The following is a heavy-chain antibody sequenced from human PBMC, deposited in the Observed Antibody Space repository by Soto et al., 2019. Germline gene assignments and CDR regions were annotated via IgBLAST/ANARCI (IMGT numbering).Heavy chain of an antibody. CDR3: ARASPSGSYFDY. CDR2: SNRRGGT. D-gene: IGHD1-26*01. CDR1: GGSFSDDY. Sequence: PSETLSLTCAVYGGSFSDDYWTWIRQPPGRGLEWIGESNRRGGTIYNPSLESRVTISADTSKNQFSLKLTSVTAADTAVYYCARASPSGSYFDYSGQGTLVTVYS. J-gene: IGHJ4*02. V-gene: IGHV4-34*01.